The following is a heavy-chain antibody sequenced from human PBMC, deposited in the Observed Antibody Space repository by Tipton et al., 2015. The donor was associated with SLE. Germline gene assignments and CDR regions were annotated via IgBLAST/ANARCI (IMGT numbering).Heavy chain of an antibody. CDR2: MYYSGST. Sequence: GLVKPSQTLSLTCTVSGDSVTNSLYYWGWIRQPPGKGLEWIGNMYYSGSTYYNPSLKSRVTISVDTSKNLFSLKLSSVTAADTAVYFCARGSNFWSGYPYNYMDVWGKGTTVTVSS. V-gene: IGHV4-39*01. J-gene: IGHJ6*03. D-gene: IGHD3-3*01. CDR1: GDSVTNSLYY. CDR3: ARGSNFWSGYPYNYMDV.